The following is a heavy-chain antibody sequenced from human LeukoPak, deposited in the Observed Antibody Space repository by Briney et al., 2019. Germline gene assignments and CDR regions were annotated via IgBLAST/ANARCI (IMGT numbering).Heavy chain of an antibody. D-gene: IGHD1-1*01. CDR2: IIPIFGTA. J-gene: IGHJ6*04. Sequence: SVKVSCKASGGTFSSYAISWVRQAPGQGLEWMGGIIPIFGTANYAQKFQGRVTITADKSTSTAYMELSSLRTEDTAVYYCASGIMFGTTGTSHPKKYYYYGMDVWGKGTTVTVSS. V-gene: IGHV1-69*06. CDR3: ASGIMFGTTGTSHPKKYYYYGMDV. CDR1: GGTFSSYA.